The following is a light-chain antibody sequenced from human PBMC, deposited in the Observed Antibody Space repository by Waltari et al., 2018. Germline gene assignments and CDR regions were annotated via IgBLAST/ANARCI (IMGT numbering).Light chain of an antibody. CDR1: QTIYNS. Sequence: DIHMTQSPSPLSASVGGRVTITCRASQTIYNSLNWYQYKAGKAPKLLISDTSTLQSGVPSRFSGRGSGTEFTLTISRLQPEDFGTYYCQQSYTLPYTFGQGTKLDI. J-gene: IGKJ2*01. CDR3: QQSYTLPYT. CDR2: DTS. V-gene: IGKV1-39*01.